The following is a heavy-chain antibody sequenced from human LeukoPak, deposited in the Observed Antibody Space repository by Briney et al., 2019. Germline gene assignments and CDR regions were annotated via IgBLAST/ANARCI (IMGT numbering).Heavy chain of an antibody. CDR2: IYSGGST. Sequence: GGSLRLSCAASGFTFSSYWMHWVRQAPGKGLEWVSVIYSGGSTYYADSVKGRFTVSRDNSKNTLYLQMNSLRVEDTAVYYCARSSTVSEYFDYWGQGTLVTVSS. J-gene: IGHJ4*02. CDR1: GFTFSSYW. D-gene: IGHD4-17*01. V-gene: IGHV3-66*01. CDR3: ARSSTVSEYFDY.